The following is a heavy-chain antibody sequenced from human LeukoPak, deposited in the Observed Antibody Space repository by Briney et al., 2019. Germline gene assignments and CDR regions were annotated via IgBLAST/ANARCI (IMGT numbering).Heavy chain of an antibody. CDR2: MNGNGANT. D-gene: IGHD1-1*01. CDR3: GERTATSFYDY. Sequence: PGGSLRLSCAASGFTFSNHAMSWVRQAPGKGLEWVSSMNGNGANTYYADSVEGRFTISRDNSKNTLYLQMDSLRAEDTAVYYCGERTATSFYDYWGQGTLVTVSS. CDR1: GFTFSNHA. J-gene: IGHJ4*02. V-gene: IGHV3-23*01.